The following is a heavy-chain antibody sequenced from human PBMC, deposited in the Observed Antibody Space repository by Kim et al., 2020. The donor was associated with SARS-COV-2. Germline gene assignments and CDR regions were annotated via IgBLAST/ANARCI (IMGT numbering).Heavy chain of an antibody. CDR3: ARELLLGYCTGGVCYGGVDV. D-gene: IGHD2-8*02. CDR1: GFTFSSYS. J-gene: IGHJ6*02. Sequence: GGSLRLSCAASGFTFSSYSMNWVRQAPGKGLEWVSYISSSSSTIYYADSVKGRFTISRDNAKNSLYLQMNSLRDEDTAVYYCARELLLGYCTGGVCYGGVDVWGQGTTVTVSS. CDR2: ISSSSSTI. V-gene: IGHV3-48*02.